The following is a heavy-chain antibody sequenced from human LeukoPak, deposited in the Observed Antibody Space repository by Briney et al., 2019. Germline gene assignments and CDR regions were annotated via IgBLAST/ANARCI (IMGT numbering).Heavy chain of an antibody. CDR1: GFTFSSYA. J-gene: IGHJ4*02. CDR2: ISYDGSNK. V-gene: IGHV3-30*04. CDR3: ARGGTLGWYGVGYFDY. D-gene: IGHD6-19*01. Sequence: PGGSLRLSCAASGFTFSSYAMHSVRQAPGKGLEWVAVISYDGSNKYYADSVKGRFTISRDNSKNTLYLQMNSLRAEDTAVYYCARGGTLGWYGVGYFDYWGQGTLVTVSS.